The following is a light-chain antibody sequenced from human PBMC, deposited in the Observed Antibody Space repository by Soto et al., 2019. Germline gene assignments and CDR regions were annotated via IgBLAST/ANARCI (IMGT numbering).Light chain of an antibody. Sequence: QSALTQPASVSGSPGQSITISCTGTSTDVGNYDLVSWYQKHPGKAPKVMIYEASKRPSGVSHRFSGSKSGNTAFLTISGLQAEDEADYYCASYSTSATLVFGGGTQLTVL. J-gene: IGLJ3*02. CDR2: EAS. CDR3: ASYSTSATLV. CDR1: STDVGNYDL. V-gene: IGLV2-23*01.